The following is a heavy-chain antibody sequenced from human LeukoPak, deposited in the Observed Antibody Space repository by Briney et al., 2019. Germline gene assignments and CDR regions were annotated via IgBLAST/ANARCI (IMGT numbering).Heavy chain of an antibody. D-gene: IGHD3-16*02. CDR1: GFTFSSYG. J-gene: IGHJ4*02. Sequence: GGSLRLSCAASGFTFSSYGMHWVRQAPGKGLEWVAVISYDGSNKYYADSVKGRFTISRDNSKNTLYLQMNSLRAEDTAVYYCAKASVWGSYRPLGYWGQGTLVTVSS. CDR2: ISYDGSNK. CDR3: AKASVWGSYRPLGY. V-gene: IGHV3-30*18.